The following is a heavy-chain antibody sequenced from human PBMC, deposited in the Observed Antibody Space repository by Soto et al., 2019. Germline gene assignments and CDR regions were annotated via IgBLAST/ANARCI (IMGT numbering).Heavy chain of an antibody. J-gene: IGHJ3*02. CDR1: GYTFTSYG. CDR2: ISAYNGNT. CDR3: ARVDVVVVAATPGDAFDI. D-gene: IGHD2-15*01. V-gene: IGHV1-18*01. Sequence: QVQLVQSGAEVKKPGASVKVSCKASGYTFTSYGISWGRQAPGQGLEWMGWISAYNGNTNYAQKLQGRVTMTTDTSTSTAYMELRSLRSDDTAVYYCARVDVVVVAATPGDAFDIWGQGTMVTVSS.